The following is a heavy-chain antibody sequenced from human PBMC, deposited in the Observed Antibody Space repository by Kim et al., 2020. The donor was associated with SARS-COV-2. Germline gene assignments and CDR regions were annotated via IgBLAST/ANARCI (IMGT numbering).Heavy chain of an antibody. Sequence: GGSLRLSCAASGFTVSSNYMSWVRQAPGKGLEWVSVIYSGGSTYYADSVKGRFTISRDNSKNTLYLQMNSLRAEDTAVYYCARGGYCSGGSCYSGENAFDIWGQGTMVTVSS. J-gene: IGHJ3*02. CDR1: GFTVSSNY. D-gene: IGHD2-15*01. V-gene: IGHV3-66*01. CDR2: IYSGGST. CDR3: ARGGYCSGGSCYSGENAFDI.